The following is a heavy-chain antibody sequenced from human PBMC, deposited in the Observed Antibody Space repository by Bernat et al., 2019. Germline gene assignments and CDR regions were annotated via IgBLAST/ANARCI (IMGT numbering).Heavy chain of an antibody. CDR1: GFTFSNAW. CDR3: TTAKTVITFGGVIVGDY. Sequence: EVQLVESGGGLVKPAGSLRLSCAASGFTFSNAWMNWVRQAPGKGLEWVGRIKSKTDGGTTDYAAPVKGRFTISRDDSKNTLYLQMNSLKTEDTAVYYCTTAKTVITFGGVIVGDYWGQGTLVTVSS. V-gene: IGHV3-15*07. J-gene: IGHJ4*02. D-gene: IGHD3-16*02. CDR2: IKSKTDGGTT.